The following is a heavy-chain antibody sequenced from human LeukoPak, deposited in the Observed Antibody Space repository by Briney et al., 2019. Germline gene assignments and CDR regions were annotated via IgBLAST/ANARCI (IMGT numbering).Heavy chain of an antibody. D-gene: IGHD6-13*01. J-gene: IGHJ4*02. CDR2: IYYSGST. CDR3: ARGGSWYRLDY. CDR1: GGSISSSSYY. V-gene: IGHV4-39*01. Sequence: SETLSLTCTVSGGSISSSSYYWGWIRQPPGKGLEWIGSIYYSGSTYYNPSLKSRVTISVDTSKNQFSLKLSSVTAADTAVYYCARGGSWYRLDYWGQGTLVTVSS.